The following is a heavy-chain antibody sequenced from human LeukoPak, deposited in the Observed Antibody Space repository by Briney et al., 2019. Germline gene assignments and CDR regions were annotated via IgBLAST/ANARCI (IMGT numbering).Heavy chain of an antibody. CDR1: GFTFSSHG. D-gene: IGHD1/OR15-1a*01. J-gene: IGHJ1*01. CDR3: AKGGEQVTWNFQN. V-gene: IGHV3-48*04. CDR2: ISSSGSTI. Sequence: GGSLRLSCAGSGFTFSSHGMDWVRQAPGKGLEWVSYISSSGSTIYYADSVKGRFTISRDNAKNSLYLQMNSLRAEDTAVYYCAKGGEQVTWNFQNWGQGTLVTVSS.